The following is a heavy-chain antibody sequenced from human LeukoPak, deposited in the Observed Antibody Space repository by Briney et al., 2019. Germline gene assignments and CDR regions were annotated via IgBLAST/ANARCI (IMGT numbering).Heavy chain of an antibody. J-gene: IGHJ4*02. D-gene: IGHD4-23*01. CDR1: GGTFSSYA. V-gene: IGHV1-69*05. Sequence: ASVKVSCKASGGTFSSYAISWVRQAPGQGLEWMGGIIPIFGTANYAQKFQGRVTITTDESTSTAYMELSSLRSEDTAVYYCAKFSGNSLRVHFDYWGQGILVTVSS. CDR2: IIPIFGTA. CDR3: AKFSGNSLRVHFDY.